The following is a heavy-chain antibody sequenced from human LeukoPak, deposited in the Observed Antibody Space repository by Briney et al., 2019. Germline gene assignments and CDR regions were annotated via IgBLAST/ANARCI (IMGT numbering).Heavy chain of an antibody. CDR2: VHSSGSA. V-gene: IGHV4-4*09. Sequence: SETLSLSRTVSGGSVSSYDLSWVRQPPGKGLEWIGYVHSSGSANNNASLKSRVTISVDKSKNKLYLKLSSVTAADTAVYHCGRHVAHYDSGGYLHSAFDIWGQGTMVTVSS. CDR1: GGSVSSYD. D-gene: IGHD3-22*01. J-gene: IGHJ3*02. CDR3: GRHVAHYDSGGYLHSAFDI.